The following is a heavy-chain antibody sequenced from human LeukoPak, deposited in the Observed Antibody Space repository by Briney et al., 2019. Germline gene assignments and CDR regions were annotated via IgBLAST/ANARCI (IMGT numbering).Heavy chain of an antibody. CDR2: INWDGGRT. CDR1: GFTFNDYG. CDR3: AGDNGLVRNWFDP. V-gene: IGHV3-20*04. Sequence: GGSLRLSCAASGFTFNDYGMSWVRQAPGKGLEWVSGINWDGGRTGYADSMKGRFIISRDNAKNSLYLQVNSLRAEDTAVYYCAGDNGLVRNWFDPWGQGTLVTVSS. D-gene: IGHD6-19*01. J-gene: IGHJ5*02.